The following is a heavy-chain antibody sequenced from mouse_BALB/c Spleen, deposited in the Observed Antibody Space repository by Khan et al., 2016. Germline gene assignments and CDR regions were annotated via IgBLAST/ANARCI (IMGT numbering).Heavy chain of an antibody. CDR2: INPDSSTI. CDR3: ASAGYYVYFAY. D-gene: IGHD1-1*01. V-gene: IGHV4-1*02. J-gene: IGHJ3*01. Sequence: EVKLEESGGGLVQPGGSLKPSCAASGFDFSRYWMSWVRQAPGKGLEWIGEINPDSSTINYTPSLKDKFIISRDNAKNTLYLQMSKVRSEDTALYYCASAGYYVYFAYWGQGTLVTVSA. CDR1: GFDFSRYW.